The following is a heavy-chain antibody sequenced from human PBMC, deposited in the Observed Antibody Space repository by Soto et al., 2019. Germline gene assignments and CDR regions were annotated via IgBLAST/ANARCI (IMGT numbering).Heavy chain of an antibody. D-gene: IGHD2-2*01. CDR2: IWYDGSNK. J-gene: IGHJ5*02. Sequence: GGSLRLSCAASGFTFSSYGMHWVRQAPGKGLEWVAVIWYDGSNKYYADSVKGRFTISRDNSKNTLYLQMNSLRAEDTAVYYCARGGLRYCISTSCYWGFDPWGQGTLVTVSS. V-gene: IGHV3-33*01. CDR1: GFTFSSYG. CDR3: ARGGLRYCISTSCYWGFDP.